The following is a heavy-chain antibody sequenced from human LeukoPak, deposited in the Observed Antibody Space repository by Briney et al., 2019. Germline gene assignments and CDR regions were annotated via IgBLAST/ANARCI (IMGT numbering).Heavy chain of an antibody. J-gene: IGHJ4*02. CDR2: MNPNSGNT. V-gene: IGHV1-8*01. Sequence: ASVKVSCKVSGYTLSELSIHWVRQATGQGLEWMGWMNPNSGNTGYVQKFQGRVIMTRDTSISTAYMELSSLTSEDTAVYFCARDRVGVGGNGWENWGQGTLVTVSS. CDR3: ARDRVGVGGNGWEN. CDR1: GYTLSELS. D-gene: IGHD6-19*01.